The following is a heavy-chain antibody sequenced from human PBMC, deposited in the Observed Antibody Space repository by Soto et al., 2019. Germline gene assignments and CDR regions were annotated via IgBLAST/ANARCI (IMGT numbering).Heavy chain of an antibody. CDR2: ISYDGSNK. J-gene: IGHJ4*02. V-gene: IGHV3-30-3*01. CDR1: GFTFSSYA. D-gene: IGHD6-13*01. CDR3: ARDRRIAATGLYFDY. Sequence: QVQLVESGGGVVQPGRSLRLSCAASGFTFSSYAMHGVRQAPGKGLEWVAVISYDGSNKYYADSVKGRFTISRDNSKNTLYLQMNSLRAEDTAVYYCARDRRIAATGLYFDYWGQGTLVTVSS.